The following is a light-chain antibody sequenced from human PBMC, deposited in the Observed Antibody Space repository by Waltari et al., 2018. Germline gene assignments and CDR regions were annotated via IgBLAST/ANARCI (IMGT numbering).Light chain of an antibody. CDR2: DVS. CDR1: SSDVGGYTD. V-gene: IGLV2-14*01. J-gene: IGLJ1*01. CDR3: SSYTSSSTYV. Sequence: QSALTQPASVSGSPGQPITISCTGTSSDVGGYTDVSWYQQHPGNAPKLIVYDVSKRPSGVSNRFSGSKSGNTASLTISGLQAEDEADYYCSSYTSSSTYVFGTGTKVTVL.